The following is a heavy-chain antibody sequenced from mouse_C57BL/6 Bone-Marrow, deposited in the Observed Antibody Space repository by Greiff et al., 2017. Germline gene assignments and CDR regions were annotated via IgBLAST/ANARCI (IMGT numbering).Heavy chain of an antibody. CDR1: GYTFTSYW. Sequence: QVQLKQPGPELVKPGASVKLSCKASGYTFTSYWMHWVKQRPGQGLEWIGNINPNNGGSNYNEKFKNKATLTVDKSSSTTYMQLSSLTSEDSAVYFCARSGVYGSSLSWYFDVWGTGTTVTVSS. D-gene: IGHD1-1*01. CDR3: ARSGVYGSSLSWYFDV. CDR2: INPNNGGS. J-gene: IGHJ1*03. V-gene: IGHV1-53*01.